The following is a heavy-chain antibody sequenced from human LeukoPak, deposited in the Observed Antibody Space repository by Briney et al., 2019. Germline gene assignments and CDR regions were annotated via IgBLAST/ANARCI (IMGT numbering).Heavy chain of an antibody. D-gene: IGHD6-13*01. Sequence: GGSLRLSCAACGFTYDVYGMSWVRQAPGKGLEYVSGINWNGGCTGYADSAKGRFTISTDNAKNSLYLQMNSLRDEDTALYYCARSSGEDGPSSWYYFDYWGQGTLVTVSS. J-gene: IGHJ4*02. CDR2: INWNGGCT. CDR3: ARSSGEDGPSSWYYFDY. V-gene: IGHV3-20*04. CDR1: GFTYDVYG.